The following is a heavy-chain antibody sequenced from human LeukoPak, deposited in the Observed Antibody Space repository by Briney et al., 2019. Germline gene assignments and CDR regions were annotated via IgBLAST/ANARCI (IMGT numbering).Heavy chain of an antibody. Sequence: SETLSLTCAVYGGSFSGYYWSWIRQPPGKGLEWIGEINHSGSTNYNPSLKSRVTISVDTSKNQFSLNLRSVTAADTAVYYCARDVCGSASCYVDYWGQGTLVTVSS. V-gene: IGHV4-34*01. J-gene: IGHJ4*02. CDR1: GGSFSGYY. CDR3: ARDVCGSASCYVDY. D-gene: IGHD2-2*01. CDR2: INHSGST.